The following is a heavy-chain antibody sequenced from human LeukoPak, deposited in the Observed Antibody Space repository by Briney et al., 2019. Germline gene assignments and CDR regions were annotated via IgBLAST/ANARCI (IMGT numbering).Heavy chain of an antibody. CDR3: ARAVAGPADH. Sequence: GGSLRLSCAASGFAFSGYWIHWVRQAPGKGLVCVSRISGDGRITDYADSVKGRFTIFRDNAGNTLFLQMNSLRAEDTAIFYCARAVAGPADHWGQGTLVTVSS. D-gene: IGHD6-19*01. CDR2: ISGDGRIT. V-gene: IGHV3-74*01. J-gene: IGHJ5*02. CDR1: GFAFSGYW.